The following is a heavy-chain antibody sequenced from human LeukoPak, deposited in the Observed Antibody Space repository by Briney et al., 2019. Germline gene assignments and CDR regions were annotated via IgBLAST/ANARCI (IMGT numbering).Heavy chain of an antibody. CDR2: INWNGGST. J-gene: IGHJ4*02. CDR3: AKASIFRAHSDY. CDR1: GFTFDDYG. V-gene: IGHV3-20*04. D-gene: IGHD3-3*01. Sequence: PGGSLRLSCAASGFTFDDYGMSWVRQAPGKGLEWVSGINWNGGSTGYADSVKGRFTISRDNAKNSLYPQMNSLRAEDTALYYCAKASIFRAHSDYWGQGTLVTVSS.